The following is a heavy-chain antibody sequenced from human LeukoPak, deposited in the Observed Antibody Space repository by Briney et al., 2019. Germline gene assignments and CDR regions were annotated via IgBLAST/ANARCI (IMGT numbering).Heavy chain of an antibody. CDR2: IYYSGST. J-gene: IGHJ4*02. Sequence: PSETLSLTCTVSGGSISSGGYYLSWIRQHPGKGLEWIGYIYYSGSTYYNPSLKSRVTISVDTSKNQFSLKLSSVTAADTAVYYCARSDDYGDYGFDYWGQGTLVTVSS. CDR3: ARSDDYGDYGFDY. D-gene: IGHD4-17*01. V-gene: IGHV4-31*03. CDR1: GGSISSGGYY.